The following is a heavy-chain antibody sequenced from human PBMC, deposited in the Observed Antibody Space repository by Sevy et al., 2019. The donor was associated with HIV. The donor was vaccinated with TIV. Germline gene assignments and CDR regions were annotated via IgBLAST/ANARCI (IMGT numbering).Heavy chain of an antibody. J-gene: IGHJ1*01. CDR3: ARERKRYCSGGSCSEYFQH. V-gene: IGHV1-18*01. D-gene: IGHD2-15*01. CDR2: ISAYNGNT. Sequence: ASVKVSCKASGYTFTSYGISWVRQAPGQGLEWMGWISAYNGNTNYAQKLQGRVTMTTDTSTSTAYMELRSLRSDDTAVYYCARERKRYCSGGSCSEYFQHWGQSTLVTVSS. CDR1: GYTFTSYG.